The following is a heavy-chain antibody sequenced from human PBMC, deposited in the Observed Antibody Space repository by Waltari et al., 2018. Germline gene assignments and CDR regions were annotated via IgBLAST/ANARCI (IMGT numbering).Heavy chain of an antibody. CDR2: INPSGGST. CDR3: AREPEGSGSHDYGMDV. CDR1: GYTFTSYY. D-gene: IGHD1-26*01. V-gene: IGHV1-46*01. J-gene: IGHJ6*02. Sequence: QVQLVQSGAEVKKPGASVKVSCKASGYTFTSYYMHWVRQAPGQGLEWMGIINPSGGSTSYAQKFQGRVTMTRDTSTSTVYMELSSLRSEDTAVYYCAREPEGSGSHDYGMDVWGQGTTVIVSS.